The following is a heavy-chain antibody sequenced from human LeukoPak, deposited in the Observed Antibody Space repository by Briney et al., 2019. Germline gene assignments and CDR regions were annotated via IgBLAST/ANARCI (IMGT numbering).Heavy chain of an antibody. Sequence: SETLSLTCTVSGVSISSTSYSWGWIRRPPRKRLEWIGTIYYSGNTYYSPYLKSRVTISVDTSKNQFSLKLSSVTAADTAVYYCAAPGEYLGAFDIWGQGTMVTVSS. J-gene: IGHJ3*02. V-gene: IGHV4-39*07. CDR1: GVSISSTSYS. CDR2: IYYSGNT. CDR3: AAPGEYLGAFDI. D-gene: IGHD2/OR15-2a*01.